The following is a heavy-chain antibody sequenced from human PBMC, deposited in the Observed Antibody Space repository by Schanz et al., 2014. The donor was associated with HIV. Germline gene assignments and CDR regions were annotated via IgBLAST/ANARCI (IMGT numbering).Heavy chain of an antibody. D-gene: IGHD3-10*01. Sequence: QVQLVESGGGLVKPGGSLRLSCAASGFTFNDYYMTWIRQAPGKGLEWVSYISDTGTTTYYADSVNGRFTISRDNANNSVYLQMNSLRGEDTAVYYCVRETSSGVDYFDYWGQGTLVTVS. J-gene: IGHJ4*02. CDR3: VRETSSGVDYFDY. CDR2: ISDTGTTT. CDR1: GFTFNDYY. V-gene: IGHV3-11*04.